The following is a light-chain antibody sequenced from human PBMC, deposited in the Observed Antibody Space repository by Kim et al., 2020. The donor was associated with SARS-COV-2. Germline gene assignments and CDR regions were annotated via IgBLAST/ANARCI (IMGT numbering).Light chain of an antibody. Sequence: PGGSVALSCRPSQRVSSNYLAWYQQKPGQAPRLLIYGASSRDTGIPDRFSGSGSGTDFTLTITRLQPEDFAVYYCQQYSSSPATFGQGTKVDIK. CDR2: GAS. CDR1: QRVSSNY. V-gene: IGKV3-20*01. J-gene: IGKJ1*01. CDR3: QQYSSSPAT.